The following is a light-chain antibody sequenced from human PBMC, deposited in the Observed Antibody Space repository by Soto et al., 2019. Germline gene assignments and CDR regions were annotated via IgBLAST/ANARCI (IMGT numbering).Light chain of an antibody. CDR1: SAHSSYA. CDR2: LNSDGGH. CDR3: QTWGTDTVV. Sequence: QSVVTQSPSASASLGASVKLTCTLSSAHSSYAITWHQKQAEKGPRYLMRLNSDGGHIKGDGVPDRFSGSSSGAERYLTISRLQSEDEAAYYCQTWGTDTVVFGGGTKLTVL. V-gene: IGLV4-69*01. J-gene: IGLJ2*01.